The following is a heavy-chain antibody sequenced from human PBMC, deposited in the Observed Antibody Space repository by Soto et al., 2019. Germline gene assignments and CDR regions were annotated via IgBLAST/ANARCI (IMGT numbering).Heavy chain of an antibody. Sequence: QVQLVQSGAEVRKPGASVKVSCKTSGYSFTSYGISWVRQAPGQGLEWMAWISPYTDKTDYAQKFQGKVTLTTDTSTSTIYMDLRSLTSDDTAVYYCARDYHLAPRHGYGIDVWGQGTTVIFSS. D-gene: IGHD3-3*02. J-gene: IGHJ6*02. V-gene: IGHV1-18*01. CDR2: ISPYTDKT. CDR3: ARDYHLAPRHGYGIDV. CDR1: GYSFTSYG.